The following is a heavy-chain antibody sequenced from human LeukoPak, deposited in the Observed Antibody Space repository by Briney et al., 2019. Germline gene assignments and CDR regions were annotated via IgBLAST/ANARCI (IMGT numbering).Heavy chain of an antibody. CDR2: IYYSGST. CDR1: GGSISSGDYY. Sequence: SETLSLTCTVSGGSISSGDYYWCWIRQPPGKGLEWIGYIYYSGSTYYNPSLKSRVTISVDTSKNQFSLKLSSVTAADTAVYYCAREGSRDGYNYQNWFDPWGQGTLVTVSS. CDR3: AREGSRDGYNYQNWFDP. J-gene: IGHJ5*02. D-gene: IGHD5-24*01. V-gene: IGHV4-30-4*01.